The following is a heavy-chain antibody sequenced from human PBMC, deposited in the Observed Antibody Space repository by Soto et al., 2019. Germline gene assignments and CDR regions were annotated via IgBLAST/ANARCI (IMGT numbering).Heavy chain of an antibody. J-gene: IGHJ4*02. CDR3: ARDGDYGDYEGCFDY. V-gene: IGHV3-21*01. CDR1: GFTFSSYS. Sequence: GGSLRLSFAASGFTFSSYSMNWVHQAPGKGLEWVSSISSSSSYIYYADSVKGRFTISRDNAKNSLYLQMNSLRAEDTAVYYCARDGDYGDYEGCFDYWGQGTLVTVSS. D-gene: IGHD4-17*01. CDR2: ISSSSSYI.